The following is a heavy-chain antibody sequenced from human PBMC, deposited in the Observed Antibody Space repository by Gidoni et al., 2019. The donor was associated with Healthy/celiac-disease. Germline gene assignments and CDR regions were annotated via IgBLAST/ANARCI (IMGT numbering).Heavy chain of an antibody. CDR3: ASSGDSGYAPGDY. J-gene: IGHJ4*02. CDR2: INPSGGST. D-gene: IGHD5-12*01. V-gene: IGHV1-46*01. Sequence: QVQLVQSGAAVKKPGASVKVSCRASGYTFTSYYMPWVRQAPGQGLEWMGIINPSGGSTSYAQKFQGRVTMTRDTSTSTVYMELSSLRSEDTAVYYCASSGDSGYAPGDYWGQGTLVTVSS. CDR1: GYTFTSYY.